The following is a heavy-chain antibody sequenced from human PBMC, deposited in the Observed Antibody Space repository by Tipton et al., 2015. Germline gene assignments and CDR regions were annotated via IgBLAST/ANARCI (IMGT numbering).Heavy chain of an antibody. CDR3: AREGCSGGSCNLIYYYYYGMDV. Sequence: SLRLSCAASGFTFPSYSMNWVRQAPGKGLEWVSYISSGSSTIYYADSVKGRFTISRDNAKNSLSLQMNSLRDEDTAVYYCAREGCSGGSCNLIYYYYYGMDVWGQGTTVTVSS. CDR1: GFTFPSYS. CDR2: ISSGSSTI. V-gene: IGHV3-48*02. J-gene: IGHJ6*02. D-gene: IGHD2-15*01.